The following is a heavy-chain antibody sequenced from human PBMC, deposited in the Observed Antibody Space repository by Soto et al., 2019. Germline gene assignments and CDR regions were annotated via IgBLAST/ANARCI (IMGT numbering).Heavy chain of an antibody. CDR2: IHSDGSST. CDR3: ARGDRGAFDL. CDR1: GFTFSYYW. D-gene: IGHD1-26*01. V-gene: IGHV3-74*03. Sequence: EVQLVESGGGLVQPGESLRLSCAASGFTFSYYWMHWVRQAPGKGLVWVSRIHSDGSSTTYADSVKDRFTISRGNARNTLYLQMNSLRAEDTAVYYCARGDRGAFDLWGQGTVLTVSS. J-gene: IGHJ3*01.